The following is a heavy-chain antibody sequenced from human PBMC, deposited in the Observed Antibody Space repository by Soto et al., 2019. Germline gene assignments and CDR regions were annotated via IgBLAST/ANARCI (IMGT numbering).Heavy chain of an antibody. J-gene: IGHJ6*02. D-gene: IGHD2-8*01. Sequence: GGSLRLSCAASGFTFSSYAMSWVRQAPGKGLEWVSAISGSGGSTYYADSVKGRFTISRDNSKNTLYLQMNSLRAEDTAVYYCAKDLGPEWSVLRYGMDVWGQGTTVTVSS. CDR2: ISGSGGST. CDR3: AKDLGPEWSVLRYGMDV. V-gene: IGHV3-23*01. CDR1: GFTFSSYA.